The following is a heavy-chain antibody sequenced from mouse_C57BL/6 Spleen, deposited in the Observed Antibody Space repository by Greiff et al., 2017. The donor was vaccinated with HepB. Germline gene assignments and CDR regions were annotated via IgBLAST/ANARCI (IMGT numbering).Heavy chain of an antibody. CDR3: ARRGTAQATGNYAMDY. Sequence: QVQLQQPGAELVMPGASVKLSCKASGYTFTSYWMHWVKQRPGQGLEWIGEIDPSDSYTNYNQKFKCKSTLTVDKSSSTAYMQLSSLTSEDSAVYYCARRGTAQATGNYAMDYWGQGTSVTVSS. CDR1: GYTFTSYW. CDR2: IDPSDSYT. V-gene: IGHV1-69*01. D-gene: IGHD3-2*02. J-gene: IGHJ4*01.